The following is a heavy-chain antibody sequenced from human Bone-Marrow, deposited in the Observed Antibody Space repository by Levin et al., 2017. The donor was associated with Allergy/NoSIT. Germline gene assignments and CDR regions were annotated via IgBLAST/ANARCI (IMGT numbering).Heavy chain of an antibody. J-gene: IGHJ4*02. CDR2: ITWDSTDT. Sequence: GGSLRLSCSVSGFSFEDYNMHWLRQVPGKRLEWVSLITWDSTDTYYADSVKGRFTISRDNSKNSLYLQMNSLRSEDTALYYCARDGDTVMVTLYYFDYWGQGTQVTVSS. D-gene: IGHD5-18*01. CDR3: ARDGDTVMVTLYYFDY. V-gene: IGHV3-43*01. CDR1: GFSFEDYN.